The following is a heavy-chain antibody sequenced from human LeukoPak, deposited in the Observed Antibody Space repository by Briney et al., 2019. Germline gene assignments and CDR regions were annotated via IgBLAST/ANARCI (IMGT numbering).Heavy chain of an antibody. Sequence: GGSLRLPCAASGFIYSDYEMNWVRQAPGKGLEWVSSISSTSTSINYADSVRGRFTISRDNAKNSVYLQMNSLRAEDTAVYYCARSLEVDPWGQGTLVTVSS. CDR3: ARSLEVDP. V-gene: IGHV3-48*03. J-gene: IGHJ5*02. CDR1: GFIYSDYE. CDR2: ISSTSTSI.